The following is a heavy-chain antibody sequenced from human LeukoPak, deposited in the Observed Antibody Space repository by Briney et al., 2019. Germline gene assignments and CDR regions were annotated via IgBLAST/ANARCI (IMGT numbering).Heavy chain of an antibody. CDR2: INPGGGST. D-gene: IGHD5-18*01. J-gene: IGHJ4*02. Sequence: GASVKVSCKASGYTFTSYSIHWVRQAPGQGLKWMGIINPGGGSTFYAQRFQGRVTMTRDTSTSTVYMELSSLRSEDTAVYYCARGRGYNYGYWFDYWGQGTLVTVSS. CDR3: ARGRGYNYGYWFDY. V-gene: IGHV1-46*01. CDR1: GYTFTSYS.